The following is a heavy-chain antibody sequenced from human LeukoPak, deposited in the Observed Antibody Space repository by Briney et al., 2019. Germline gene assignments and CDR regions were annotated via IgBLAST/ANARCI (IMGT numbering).Heavy chain of an antibody. V-gene: IGHV3-23*01. CDR2: ISPSGGST. Sequence: QTGESLRLSCAASGFTFSSYAMSWVRQAPGKGLEWVSPISPSGGSTYYADSVKGRFTISRDNSKNTLYLQMNSLRAEDTAVYYCAKAPGAHRYYSIDYWGQGTLVTVSS. D-gene: IGHD3-10*01. CDR3: AKAPGAHRYYSIDY. J-gene: IGHJ4*02. CDR1: GFTFSSYA.